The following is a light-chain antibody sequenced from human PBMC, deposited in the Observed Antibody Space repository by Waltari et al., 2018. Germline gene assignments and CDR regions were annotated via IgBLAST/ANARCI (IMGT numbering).Light chain of an antibody. Sequence: QSVLTQPPSASGTPGQRVTISCSVSGSNIGSNYLYWYQQFPGSAPKLLMYRNDQRPSGVPDRFSGSKSGTSGSLAISGLRSEDEADYYCAAWDGSLSGWLFGGGTKLTVL. V-gene: IGLV1-47*01. CDR2: RND. CDR3: AAWDGSLSGWL. CDR1: GSNIGSNY. J-gene: IGLJ3*02.